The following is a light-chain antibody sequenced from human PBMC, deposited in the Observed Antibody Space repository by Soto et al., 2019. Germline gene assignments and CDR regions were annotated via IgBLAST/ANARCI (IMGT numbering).Light chain of an antibody. V-gene: IGLV1-47*01. CDR1: SSNIGSNY. Sequence: QSVLTQPPSTSGTPGQRVTISCSGSSSNIGSNYVYWYQQLPGTAPKLLIYRNNQRPSGVPDRFSGSKSGTSASLAISGLRSEDEADYYCATWGDSLSGVLFGGGTQLTVL. CDR3: ATWGDSLSGVL. CDR2: RNN. J-gene: IGLJ3*02.